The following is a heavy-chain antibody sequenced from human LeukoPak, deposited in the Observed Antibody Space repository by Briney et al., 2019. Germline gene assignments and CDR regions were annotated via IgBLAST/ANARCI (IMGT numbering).Heavy chain of an antibody. Sequence: GGSLRLSCAVSGFTVSSHAMSWVRQASGKGLEWVSLIGGAGDTFYADSVKGRFVLSRDNSKSTLYLQMNSLRAEDTAVYYCAKCLSSSRTGVGSWGQGTLVTVSS. V-gene: IGHV3-23*01. CDR2: IGGAGDT. D-gene: IGHD3-3*01. CDR1: GFTVSSHA. J-gene: IGHJ5*02. CDR3: AKCLSSSRTGVGS.